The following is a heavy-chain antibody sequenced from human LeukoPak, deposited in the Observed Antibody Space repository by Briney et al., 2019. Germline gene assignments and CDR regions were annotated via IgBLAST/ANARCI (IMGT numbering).Heavy chain of an antibody. CDR1: GGSISTSSYY. J-gene: IGHJ3*02. CDR3: TRGLPRANDAFDI. CDR2: IYYGGTT. V-gene: IGHV4-39*01. Sequence: SETLSLTCTVSGGSISTSSYYWGWIRQPPGKGLEWIGSIYYGGTTYYNPSLKSRVSISVDTSESQFSLKLSSVTAADTALYYCTRGLPRANDAFDIWGRGTMVTVSS.